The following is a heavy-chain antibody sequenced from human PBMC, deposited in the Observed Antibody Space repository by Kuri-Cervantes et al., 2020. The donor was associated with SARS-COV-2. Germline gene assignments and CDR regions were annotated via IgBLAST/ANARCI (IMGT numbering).Heavy chain of an antibody. J-gene: IGHJ5*02. Sequence: ASVKVSCKASGYTFTSYYMHWVRQAPGQGLEWMGIINPSGGSTSYAQKFQGRVTMTRDTSTSTVYMELSSLRSEDTAVYYCARGPGHLLLDGWFDPWGQGTLVTVSS. V-gene: IGHV1-46*01. CDR3: ARGPGHLLLDGWFDP. D-gene: IGHD2/OR15-2a*01. CDR2: INPSGGST. CDR1: GYTFTSYY.